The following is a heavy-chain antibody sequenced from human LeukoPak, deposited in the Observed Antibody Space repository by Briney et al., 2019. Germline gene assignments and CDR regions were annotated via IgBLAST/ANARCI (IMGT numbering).Heavy chain of an antibody. V-gene: IGHV3-30*04. Sequence: GGSLRLSCAASGFTFSSYAMHWVRQAPGKVLEWVAVISYDGSNKYYADSVKGRFTISRDNSKNTLYLQMNSLRAEDTAVYYCARDVYSSGWYFPSYYYYGMDVWGQGTTVTVSS. CDR3: ARDVYSSGWYFPSYYYYGMDV. J-gene: IGHJ6*02. CDR1: GFTFSSYA. CDR2: ISYDGSNK. D-gene: IGHD6-19*01.